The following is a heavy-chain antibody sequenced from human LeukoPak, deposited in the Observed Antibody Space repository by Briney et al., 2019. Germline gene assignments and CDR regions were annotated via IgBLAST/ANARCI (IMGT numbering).Heavy chain of an antibody. CDR2: INHSGST. D-gene: IGHD3-3*01. V-gene: IGHV4-34*01. J-gene: IGHJ5*02. CDR1: GGSFSGYY. CDR3: ARGTIFGVVIIYNWFDP. Sequence: PSETLSLTCAVYGGSFSGYYWSWIRQLPGKGLEWIGEINHSGSTNYNPSLKSRVTISVDTSKNQFSLKLSSVTAADTAVYYCARGTIFGVVIIYNWFDPWGQGTLVTVSS.